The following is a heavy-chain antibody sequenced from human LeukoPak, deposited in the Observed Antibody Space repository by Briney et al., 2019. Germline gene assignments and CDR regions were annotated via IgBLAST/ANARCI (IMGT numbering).Heavy chain of an antibody. CDR1: GGSISSGDYY. V-gene: IGHV4-30-4*08. CDR3: ARAEATYYYGSGSYYYFDY. Sequence: SETLSLTCTVSGGSISSGDYYWSWIRQPPGKGLEWIGYIYYSGSTYYHPSLKSRVTISVDTSKNQFSLKLSSVTAADTAVYYCARAEATYYYGSGSYYYFDYWGQGTLVTVSS. D-gene: IGHD3-10*01. CDR2: IYYSGST. J-gene: IGHJ4*02.